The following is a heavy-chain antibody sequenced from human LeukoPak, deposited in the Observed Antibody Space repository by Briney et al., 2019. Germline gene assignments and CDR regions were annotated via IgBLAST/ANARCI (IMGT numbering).Heavy chain of an antibody. V-gene: IGHV3-20*04. CDR2: INWNGANT. CDR1: GFTFHNYG. Sequence: GGSLILSCAASGFTFHNYGMSWVRQVPGKGMEWVSGINWNGANTSYGDSVKGRFTISRDNAQSFLYLQMKDVRAEDTAFYYCARIFTSGWYGVDYWGQGTLVTVSS. J-gene: IGHJ4*02. CDR3: ARIFTSGWYGVDY. D-gene: IGHD6-19*01.